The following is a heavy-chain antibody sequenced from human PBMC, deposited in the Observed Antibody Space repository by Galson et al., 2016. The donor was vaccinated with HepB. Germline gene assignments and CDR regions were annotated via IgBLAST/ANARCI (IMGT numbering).Heavy chain of an antibody. V-gene: IGHV4-39*01. D-gene: IGHD3-10*01. Sequence: SETLSLTCTVSGDSISSSSYYWGWIRQPPEKGLEWIGSVYYTGSTYYNPSLKSRVTISLDTSKNQFSLKLRTATAADTAVYYCTSPAAFRGAYYRFDDWGQATLVTVSS. J-gene: IGHJ4*02. CDR1: GDSISSSSYY. CDR2: VYYTGST. CDR3: TSPAAFRGAYYRFDD.